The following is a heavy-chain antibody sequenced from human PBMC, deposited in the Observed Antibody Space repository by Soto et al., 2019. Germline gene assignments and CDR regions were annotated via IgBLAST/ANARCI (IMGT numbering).Heavy chain of an antibody. CDR1: GGTFSSYA. Sequence: SVKVSCKASGGTFSSYAISWVRQAPGQGLEWMGGIIPIFGTANYAQKFQGRVTITADESTSTAYMELSSLRSEDTAVYYCARGDTIFGVVTSMSYYYYYGMDVWGQGTTVTVSS. D-gene: IGHD3-3*01. V-gene: IGHV1-69*13. CDR2: IIPIFGTA. J-gene: IGHJ6*02. CDR3: ARGDTIFGVVTSMSYYYYYGMDV.